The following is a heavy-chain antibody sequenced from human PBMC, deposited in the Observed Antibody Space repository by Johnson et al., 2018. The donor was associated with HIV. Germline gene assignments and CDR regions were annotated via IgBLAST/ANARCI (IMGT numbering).Heavy chain of an antibody. Sequence: VQLVESGGGLIQPGGSLRLSCAASGFTVSSNYMNWVRQAPGKGLEWVSVIYSGGSTYYADSVKGRFTISRDNSKNTLYLQMNSLRAEDTAVYYCAREGSSTSLDAFDIWGQGTMVTVSS. D-gene: IGHD2-2*01. V-gene: IGHV3-53*01. CDR1: GFTVSSNY. CDR3: AREGSSTSLDAFDI. CDR2: IYSGGST. J-gene: IGHJ3*02.